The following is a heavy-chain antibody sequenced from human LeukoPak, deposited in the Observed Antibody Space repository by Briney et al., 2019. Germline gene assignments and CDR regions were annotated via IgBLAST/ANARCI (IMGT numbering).Heavy chain of an antibody. V-gene: IGHV3-11*01. Sequence: PGGSLRLSCEASGFTFSNYAMSWVCQAPGKGLEWVSYMSSSGSVIYYADSVKGRFTISRDNAKNSLYLQMNNLRVEDTAMYYCARSRSGQYWGQGTLVTVSS. D-gene: IGHD3-3*01. J-gene: IGHJ4*02. CDR1: GFTFSNYA. CDR2: MSSSGSVI. CDR3: ARSRSGQY.